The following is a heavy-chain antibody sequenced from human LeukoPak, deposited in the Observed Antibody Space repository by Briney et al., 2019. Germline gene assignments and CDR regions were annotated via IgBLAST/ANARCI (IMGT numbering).Heavy chain of an antibody. J-gene: IGHJ5*02. V-gene: IGHV4-61*02. CDR3: AREMGDSSGYYSWFDP. CDR1: GGSISSGSYY. Sequence: SETLSLTCTVSGGSISSGSYYWSWIRQPAGKGLEWIGRIYTSGSTNYNPSLKSRVTISVDTSKNQFSLKLSSVTAVDTAVYYCAREMGDSSGYYSWFDPWGQGTLVTVSS. CDR2: IYTSGST. D-gene: IGHD3-22*01.